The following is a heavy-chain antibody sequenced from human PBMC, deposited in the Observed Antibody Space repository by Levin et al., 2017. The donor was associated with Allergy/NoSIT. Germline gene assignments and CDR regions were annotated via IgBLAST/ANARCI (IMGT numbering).Heavy chain of an antibody. CDR3: ARGAPAAYQLIFMVSFLRAFDI. Sequence: ASQTLSLTCAVYGGSFSGYYWSWIRQPPGKGLEWIGEINHSGSTNYNPSLKSRVTISVDTSKNQFSLKLSSVTAADTAVYYCARGAPAAYQLIFMVSFLRAFDIWGQGTMVTVSS. CDR1: GGSFSGYY. CDR2: INHSGST. V-gene: IGHV4-34*01. J-gene: IGHJ3*02. D-gene: IGHD2-2*01.